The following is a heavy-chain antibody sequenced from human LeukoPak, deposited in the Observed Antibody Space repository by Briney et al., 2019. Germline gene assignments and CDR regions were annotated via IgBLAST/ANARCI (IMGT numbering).Heavy chain of an antibody. CDR1: GFTFRSFA. CDR3: ARQGSGSYYRRPFDF. J-gene: IGHJ4*02. CDR2: IHYSGNT. D-gene: IGHD1-26*01. V-gene: IGHV4-39*01. Sequence: GSLRLSCAASGFTFRSFAMSWIRQPPGKGLEWIGSIHYSGNTYYNPSLKSRVTISVDTSKNQFSLKLTSVTAADTAVFYCARQGSGSYYRRPFDFWGQGTLVTVSS.